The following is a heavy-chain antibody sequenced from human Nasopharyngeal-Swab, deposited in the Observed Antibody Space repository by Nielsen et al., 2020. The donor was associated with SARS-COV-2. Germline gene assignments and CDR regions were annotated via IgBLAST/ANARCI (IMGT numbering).Heavy chain of an antibody. CDR3: ASQEGGGSGSS. Sequence: GGSLRLSCTASGFNFSSFWMSWFRQAPGKGLEWVANMKQDGSVKYYLDSVKGRFTISRDNAKNSLFLEMNGLKAEDTAVYYCASQEGGGSGSSWGRGTLVTVSS. CDR2: MKQDGSVK. J-gene: IGHJ4*02. D-gene: IGHD3-10*01. V-gene: IGHV3-7*01. CDR1: GFNFSSFW.